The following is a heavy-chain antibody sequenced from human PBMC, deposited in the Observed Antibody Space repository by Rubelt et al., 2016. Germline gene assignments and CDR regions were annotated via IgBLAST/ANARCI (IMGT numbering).Heavy chain of an antibody. J-gene: IGHJ3*02. CDR1: GGSISSSSYY. CDR3: ARRRLTKNAFDI. CDR2: IYYSGST. D-gene: IGHD2-8*01. Sequence: QLQLQESGPGLVKPSETLSLTCTVSGGSISSSSYYWGWIRQPPGKGLEWIGSIYYSGSTYYNPSLKGRVTISVDTSKNQCSLKLSSVTAADTAVYYCARRRLTKNAFDIWGQGTMVTVSS. V-gene: IGHV4-39*01.